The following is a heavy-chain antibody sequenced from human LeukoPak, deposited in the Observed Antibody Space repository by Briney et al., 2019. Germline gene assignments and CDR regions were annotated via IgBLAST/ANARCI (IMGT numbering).Heavy chain of an antibody. J-gene: IGHJ1*01. Sequence: ASVKVSCKASGGTFSSYAVSWVRQAPGQGLEWMGRIIPILGIANYAQKFQGRVTITADKSTSTAYMELSSLRSEDTAVYYCARAPAVAEYFQHWGQGTLVTVSS. D-gene: IGHD6-19*01. CDR3: ARAPAVAEYFQH. CDR2: IIPILGIA. CDR1: GGTFSSYA. V-gene: IGHV1-69*04.